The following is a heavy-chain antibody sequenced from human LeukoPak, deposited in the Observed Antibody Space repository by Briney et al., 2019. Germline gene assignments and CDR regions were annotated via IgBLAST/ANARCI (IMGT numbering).Heavy chain of an antibody. D-gene: IGHD4-17*01. V-gene: IGHV4-39*01. CDR3: ARHTADHGALDAFDI. Sequence: SETLSLTCTVSGGSISSSSYYWGWIRQPPGKGLEWIGSIYYSGSTYYNPSLKSRVTISVDTSKNQFSLKLSSVTAADTAVYYCARHTADHGALDAFDIWGQGTMVIVSS. J-gene: IGHJ3*02. CDR1: GGSISSSSYY. CDR2: IYYSGST.